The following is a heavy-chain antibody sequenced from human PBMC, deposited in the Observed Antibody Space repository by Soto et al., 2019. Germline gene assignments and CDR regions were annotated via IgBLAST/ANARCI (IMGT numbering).Heavy chain of an antibody. CDR1: GFTFSSYA. J-gene: IGHJ4*02. CDR2: ISGSGGST. V-gene: IGHV3-23*01. CDR3: ARRGSGSYYDY. Sequence: EVQLLESGGGLVQPGGSLRLSCAASGFTFSSYAMRWVRQAPGKGLEWVSAISGSGGSTYYADSVKGRFTISRDNSKNTVYLQMNSLRGEDTAVYYCARRGSGSYYDYWGQGTLVTDSS. D-gene: IGHD1-26*01.